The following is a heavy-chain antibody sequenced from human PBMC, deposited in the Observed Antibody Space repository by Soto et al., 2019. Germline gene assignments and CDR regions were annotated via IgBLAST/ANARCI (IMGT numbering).Heavy chain of an antibody. CDR1: GYTFTSFA. D-gene: IGHD4-17*01. J-gene: IGHJ6*02. CDR3: ARDGGYGDYADYKYYGMDV. CDR2: INTAKVTR. Sequence: QVQLVQSGPVVKRPGASVKVSCEASGYTFTSFALHWVRQAPGQGLEWMGWINTAKVTRQYSQRFQNRVTITKATSASTLYLQLSSLTSEDTAVYYCARDGGYGDYADYKYYGMDVWGQGTTVTVSS. V-gene: IGHV1-3*04.